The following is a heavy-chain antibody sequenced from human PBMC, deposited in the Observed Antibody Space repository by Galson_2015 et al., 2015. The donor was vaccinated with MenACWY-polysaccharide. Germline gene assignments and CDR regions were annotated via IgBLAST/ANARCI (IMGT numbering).Heavy chain of an antibody. CDR3: AKGLRGPGAGPDYFDY. Sequence: SLRLSCAGSGFVFSSSWMHWVRQAPGKGLVWVSAITVSGDNTYYADSVKGRFAISRDNSKNTLSLQMNSLRTEDTAVYYCAKGLRGPGAGPDYFDYWGQGTLVTVSS. V-gene: IGHV3-23*01. J-gene: IGHJ4*02. D-gene: IGHD6-13*01. CDR1: GFVFSSSW. CDR2: ITVSGDNT.